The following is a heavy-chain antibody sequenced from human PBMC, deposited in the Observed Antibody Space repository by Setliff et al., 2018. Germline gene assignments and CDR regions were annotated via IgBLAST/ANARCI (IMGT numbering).Heavy chain of an antibody. V-gene: IGHV1-69*13. CDR3: AGGPSGWSAAPSRYYYHMDV. D-gene: IGHD6-19*01. CDR2: IIPIRGAA. CDR1: GGTFSNSA. Sequence: SVKVSCKAFGGTFSNSAINWVRQAPGRGLEWMGGIIPIRGAADYAQKFQGKGIITEDGSTSKAYMELTSLRSDDAAVYYCAGGPSGWSAAPSRYYYHMDVWGKGTTVTVSS. J-gene: IGHJ6*03.